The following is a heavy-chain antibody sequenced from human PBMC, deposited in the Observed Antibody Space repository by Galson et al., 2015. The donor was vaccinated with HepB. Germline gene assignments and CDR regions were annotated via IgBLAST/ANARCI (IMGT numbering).Heavy chain of an antibody. D-gene: IGHD1-26*01. CDR2: IKQDGSEK. J-gene: IGHJ3*02. CDR1: GITFSSYW. V-gene: IGHV3-7*03. CDR3: ARDVYYSPDDFDI. Sequence: SLRLSCAASGITFSSYWMSWVRQAPGKGLEWVANIKQDGSEKYYAESVKGRFTISRDNAKKSLYLQMNSLRVEDTAVYYCARDVYYSPDDFDIWGQGTMVTVSS.